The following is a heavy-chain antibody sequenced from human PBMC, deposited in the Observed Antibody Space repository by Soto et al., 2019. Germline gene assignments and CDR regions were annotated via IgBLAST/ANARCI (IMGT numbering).Heavy chain of an antibody. CDR1: GASVSSDNW. J-gene: IGHJ3*02. V-gene: IGHV4-4*02. CDR3: AKNGWYSADI. CDR2: IFHSETT. Sequence: QMRLQESGPGLVKPSGTLSLACAVSGASVSSDNWWSWVRQPPGKGLEWIGEIFHSETTNYNPSLKSRATIPVDKSKNQFSLTLTSVTAADTAVYYCAKNGWYSADIWGQGTMVTVSS. D-gene: IGHD6-19*01.